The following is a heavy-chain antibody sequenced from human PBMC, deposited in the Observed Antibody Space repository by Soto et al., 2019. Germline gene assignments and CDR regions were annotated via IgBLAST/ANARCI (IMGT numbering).Heavy chain of an antibody. CDR2: INPKTGDT. V-gene: IGHV1-2*02. J-gene: IGHJ4*02. CDR3: VTGDHLVR. Sequence: ASVKVSCKTSGYTFTGYYRNWVRQDPGRGLEWVGWINPKTGDTKNAQKFQGRVTMTKDTSISTGYMELSGLKSDDTAVYYCVTGDHLVRWGQGTRVTGSS. CDR1: GYTFTGYY. D-gene: IGHD6-6*01.